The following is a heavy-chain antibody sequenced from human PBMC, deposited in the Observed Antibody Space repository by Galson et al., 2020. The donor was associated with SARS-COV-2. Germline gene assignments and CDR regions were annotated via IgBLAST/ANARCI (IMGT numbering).Heavy chain of an antibody. D-gene: IGHD2-8*01. CDR3: AREGVHNYVDY. CDR2: IYYRGST. CDR1: GGSINNNY. J-gene: IGHJ4*02. V-gene: IGHV4-59*01. Sequence: ASETLSLTCTVSGGSINNNYWSWVRQSPGKRLEWIGYIYYRGSTNYNPSLESRASLSVDTAKNQFSLKLNSVTAADTAVYYCAREGVHNYVDYWGQGILVAVAS.